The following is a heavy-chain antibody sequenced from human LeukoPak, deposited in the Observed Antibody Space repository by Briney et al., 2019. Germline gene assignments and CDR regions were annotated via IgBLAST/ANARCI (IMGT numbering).Heavy chain of an antibody. CDR2: ISYDGSNK. J-gene: IGHJ4*02. D-gene: IGHD4-17*01. Sequence: PGRSLRLSCAASGFTFSSYGMHWVRQAPGKGLEWVAVISYDGSNKYYADSVKGRFTISRDNSKNTLYLQMNSLRAEDTAVYYCAKDILPRDYGDYAGVVWGQGTLVTVSS. V-gene: IGHV3-30*18. CDR3: AKDILPRDYGDYAGVV. CDR1: GFTFSSYG.